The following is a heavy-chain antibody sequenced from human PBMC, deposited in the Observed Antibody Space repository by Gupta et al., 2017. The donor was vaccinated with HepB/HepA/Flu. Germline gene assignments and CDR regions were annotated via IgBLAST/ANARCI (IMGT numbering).Heavy chain of an antibody. V-gene: IGHV3-15*01. J-gene: IGHJ4*02. CDR1: GFTISDAW. CDR3: SRDSFD. CDR2: IKSKRHGGTR. Sequence: EVQMVESGGGLVEPGGSLSLSCAASGFTISDAWMSWVRQAPGKGLEWVGRIKSKRHGGTREYAAPVKGRFTVSRDDSDKMLYLQMNSLKTEDTAVYDCSRDSFDWGQGTLVTVSS.